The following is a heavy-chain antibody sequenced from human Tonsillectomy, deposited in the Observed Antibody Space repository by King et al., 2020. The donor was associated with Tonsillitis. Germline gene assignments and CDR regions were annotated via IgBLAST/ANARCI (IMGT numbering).Heavy chain of an antibody. CDR3: ARYQVNYDFWSGYYTGPIDY. CDR1: GGSISSSSYY. J-gene: IGHJ4*02. CDR2: IYYSGST. D-gene: IGHD3-3*01. Sequence: QLQESGPGLVKPSETLSLTCTVSGGSISSSSYYWGWIRQPPGKGLEWMGRIYYSGSTYYNPSLMSRVTISVDTSKNKFSLKLSSVTAAETAVYYCARYQVNYDFWSGYYTGPIDYWGQGTLVTVSS. V-gene: IGHV4-39*07.